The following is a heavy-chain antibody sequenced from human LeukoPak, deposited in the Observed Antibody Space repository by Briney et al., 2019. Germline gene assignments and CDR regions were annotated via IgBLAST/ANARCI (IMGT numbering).Heavy chain of an antibody. D-gene: IGHD3-10*01. Sequence: GASVKVSCKASGYTFTNYAIHWVRQAPGQRLECMGWINAGNGNTEYSQKFQGRVTITRDTSATTAYMELSSLISEDTAVYYCAREGSFRGRFFDYWGQGTLDTVSS. CDR3: AREGSFRGRFFDY. J-gene: IGHJ4*02. V-gene: IGHV1-3*01. CDR2: INAGNGNT. CDR1: GYTFTNYA.